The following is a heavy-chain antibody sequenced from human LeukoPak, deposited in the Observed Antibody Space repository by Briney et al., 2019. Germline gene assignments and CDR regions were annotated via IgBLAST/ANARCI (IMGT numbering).Heavy chain of an antibody. CDR1: GYTFTSYY. V-gene: IGHV1-46*01. CDR3: ARDGDSIYCSSTSCPIWFDP. Sequence: GASVKVSCKASGYTFTSYYMHWVRQAPGQGLEWMGIINPSGGSTSYAQKFQGRVTMTRDTSTSTVYMELSSLRSEDTAVYYCARDGDSIYCSSTSCPIWFDPWGQGTLVTVSS. CDR2: INPSGGST. J-gene: IGHJ5*02. D-gene: IGHD2-2*01.